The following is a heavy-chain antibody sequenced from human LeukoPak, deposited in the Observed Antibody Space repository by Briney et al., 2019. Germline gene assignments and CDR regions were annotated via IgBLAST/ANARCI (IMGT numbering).Heavy chain of an antibody. CDR3: ARDHPAYSSSWYLAFDI. CDR1: GESFSGYY. CDR2: INHSGST. J-gene: IGHJ3*02. V-gene: IGHV4-34*01. D-gene: IGHD6-13*01. Sequence: SETLSLTCAVYGESFSGYYWSWIRQPPGKGLEWIGEINHSGSTNYNPSLKSRVTISVDTSRNQFSLKLSSVTAADTAVYYCARDHPAYSSSWYLAFDIWGQGTMVTVSS.